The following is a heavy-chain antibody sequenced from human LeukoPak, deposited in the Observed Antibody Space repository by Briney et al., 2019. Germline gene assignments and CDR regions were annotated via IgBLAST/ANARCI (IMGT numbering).Heavy chain of an antibody. Sequence: GGSLRLSCAASGFTFSSYWMSWVRQAPGKGREGVANIKQDGSEKYYVDSVKGRFTISRDNAKNSLYLQMNSLRAEDTAVYYCARGPRRDYFDYWGQGTLVTVSS. CDR2: IKQDGSEK. CDR1: GFTFSSYW. CDR3: ARGPRRDYFDY. V-gene: IGHV3-7*01. J-gene: IGHJ4*02.